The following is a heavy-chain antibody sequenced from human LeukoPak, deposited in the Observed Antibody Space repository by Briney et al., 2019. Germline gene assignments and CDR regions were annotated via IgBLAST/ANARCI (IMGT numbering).Heavy chain of an antibody. CDR3: ARAGRAYYYDSSGYYPEDY. CDR1: GYTFTSYG. CDR2: ISAYNGNT. D-gene: IGHD3-22*01. V-gene: IGHV1-18*01. J-gene: IGHJ4*02. Sequence: GASVKVSCKASGYTFTSYGISWVRQAPGQGLEWMGWISAYNGNTNYAQKLQGRVTMTTDTSTSTAYMELRSLRSDDTAVYYCARAGRAYYYDSSGYYPEDYWGQGTLVTVSS.